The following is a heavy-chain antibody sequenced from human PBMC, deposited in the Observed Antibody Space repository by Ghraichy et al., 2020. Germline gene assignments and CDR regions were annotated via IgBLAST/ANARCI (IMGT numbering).Heavy chain of an antibody. CDR1: GFTFSSYG. Sequence: GGSLRLSCAASGFTFSSYGMHWVRQAPGKGLEWVAVISYDGSNKYYADSVKGRFTISRDNSKNTLYLQMNSLRAEDTAVYYCAKPIAAAGLWVPDLGFDYWGQGTLVTVSS. CDR3: AKPIAAAGLWVPDLGFDY. J-gene: IGHJ4*02. D-gene: IGHD6-13*01. CDR2: ISYDGSNK. V-gene: IGHV3-30*18.